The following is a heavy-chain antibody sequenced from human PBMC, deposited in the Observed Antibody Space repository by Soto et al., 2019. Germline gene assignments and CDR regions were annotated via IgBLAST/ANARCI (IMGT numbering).Heavy chain of an antibody. CDR2: ISSSSSYI. V-gene: IGHV3-21*01. D-gene: IGHD6-6*01. Sequence: GGSLRLSCAASGFTFSSYSMNWVRQAPGKGLEWVSSISSSSSYIYYADSVKGRFTISRDNAKNSLYLQMNSLRAEDTAVYYCARDWEKQLVRLFDPWGQGTLVTVSS. J-gene: IGHJ5*02. CDR1: GFTFSSYS. CDR3: ARDWEKQLVRLFDP.